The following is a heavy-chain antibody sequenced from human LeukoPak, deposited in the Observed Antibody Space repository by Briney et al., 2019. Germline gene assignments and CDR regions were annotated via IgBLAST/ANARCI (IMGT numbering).Heavy chain of an antibody. Sequence: ASVKVSCKASGGTFSSYAISWVRQAPGQGLEWMGGIIPIFGTANYAQKFQGRVTMTTDTSTSTAYMELRSLRSDDTAVYYCARDGVRWLQYYFDYWGQGTLVTVSP. D-gene: IGHD5-24*01. V-gene: IGHV1-69*05. CDR1: GGTFSSYA. CDR2: IIPIFGTA. J-gene: IGHJ4*02. CDR3: ARDGVRWLQYYFDY.